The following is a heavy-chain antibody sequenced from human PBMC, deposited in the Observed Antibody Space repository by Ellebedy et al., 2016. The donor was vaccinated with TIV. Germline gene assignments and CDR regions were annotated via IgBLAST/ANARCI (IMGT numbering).Heavy chain of an antibody. CDR3: CGGDY. Sequence: GESLKISCTASGFTVSTIYMNWVRQAPGKGLEWVSVIFSGGSTHYADSVKGRFTISRDNSKNTLYIQMNNLRVEDTAVYYCCGGDYWGQGTLVTVSS. J-gene: IGHJ4*02. CDR2: IFSGGST. V-gene: IGHV3-66*01. CDR1: GFTVSTIY. D-gene: IGHD2-21*01.